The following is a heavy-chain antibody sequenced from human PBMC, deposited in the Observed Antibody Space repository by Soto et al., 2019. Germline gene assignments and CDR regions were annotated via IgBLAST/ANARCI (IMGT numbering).Heavy chain of an antibody. Sequence: SETLSLTCTVSGGSISSYYWSWIRQPPGKGLEWIGYIYYSGSTNYNPSLKSRVAISVDTSKNQFSLKLSSVTAADTAVYYCARVPLVRGVITYYYYYYMDVWGKGTTVTVSS. CDR3: ARVPLVRGVITYYYYYYMDV. D-gene: IGHD3-10*01. V-gene: IGHV4-59*01. J-gene: IGHJ6*03. CDR1: GGSISSYY. CDR2: IYYSGST.